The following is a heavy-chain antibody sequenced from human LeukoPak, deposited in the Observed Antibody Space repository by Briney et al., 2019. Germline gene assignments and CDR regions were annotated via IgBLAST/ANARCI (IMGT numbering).Heavy chain of an antibody. CDR3: ARDSPGYGGYDFG. CDR1: GFTFSSYS. V-gene: IGHV3-21*01. Sequence: GGSLRLSCAASGFTFSSYSMIWVRQAPGKGLEWVSAISGRDGYTYYADSVRGRFTVSRDNAKNSLYLQMNSLRGEDTAVYYCARDSPGYGGYDFGWGQGTLVTVSS. J-gene: IGHJ4*02. D-gene: IGHD5-12*01. CDR2: ISGRDGYT.